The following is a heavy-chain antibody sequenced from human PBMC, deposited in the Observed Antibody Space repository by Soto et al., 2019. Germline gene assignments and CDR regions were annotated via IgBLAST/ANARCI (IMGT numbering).Heavy chain of an antibody. J-gene: IGHJ5*02. CDR1: GGSVSSSSYY. D-gene: IGHD3-3*01. CDR2: IYYSVST. V-gene: IGHV4-39*01. Sequence: PSDTLSLTCTVAGGSVSSSSYYWGWIRQPPGKGLEWIGSIYYSVSTYYNPSLKSRVTISVDTSKNQFSLKLSSVTAADTAVYYCASSYYDFWSGYYIRWFDPWGQGTLVTVSS. CDR3: ASSYYDFWSGYYIRWFDP.